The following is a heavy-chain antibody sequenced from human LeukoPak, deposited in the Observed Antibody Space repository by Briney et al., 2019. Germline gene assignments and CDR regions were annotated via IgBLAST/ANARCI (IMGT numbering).Heavy chain of an antibody. J-gene: IGHJ4*02. V-gene: IGHV3-23*01. CDR2: ISGSGGST. CDR1: GFTFGDYA. Sequence: PGGSLRLSCTASGFTFGDYAMSWVRQAPGKGLEWVSAISGSGGSTYYADSVKGRFTISRDNSKNTLYLQMNSLRAEDTAVYYCAKEPIRFLEWSPLDYWGQGTLVTASS. CDR3: AKEPIRFLEWSPLDY. D-gene: IGHD3-3*01.